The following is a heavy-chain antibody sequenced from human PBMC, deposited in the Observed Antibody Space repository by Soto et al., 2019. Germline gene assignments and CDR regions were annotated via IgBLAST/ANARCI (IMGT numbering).Heavy chain of an antibody. CDR3: AREPRPPSRYFDY. Sequence: QVQLQQWGAGLLKPSETLSLTCAVYGGSCSGYYWSWIRQPPGKGLEWIGEINHSGSTNYNPSLKSRVTISVDTSKNHFSLKLSSVTAADTAVYYCAREPRPPSRYFDYWGQGTLVTVAS. CDR1: GGSCSGYY. J-gene: IGHJ4*02. D-gene: IGHD2-2*01. V-gene: IGHV4-34*01. CDR2: INHSGST.